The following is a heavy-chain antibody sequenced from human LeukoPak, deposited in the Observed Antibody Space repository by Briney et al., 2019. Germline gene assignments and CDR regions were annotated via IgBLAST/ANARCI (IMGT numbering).Heavy chain of an antibody. CDR1: GYSISSGYY. J-gene: IGHJ4*02. CDR2: IYHSGT. CDR3: ARDRPGGNSVDFDY. V-gene: IGHV4-38-2*02. D-gene: IGHD4-23*01. Sequence: SETLSLTCTVSGYSISSGYYWGWIRQPPGKALEWIGSIYHSGTYYNPSLKSRVTLSVDTSKNQFSLKLSSVTAADTAVYYCARDRPGGNSVDFDYWGQGTLVTVSS.